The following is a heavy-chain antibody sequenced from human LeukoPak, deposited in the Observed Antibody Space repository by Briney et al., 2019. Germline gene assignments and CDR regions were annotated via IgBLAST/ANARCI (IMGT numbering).Heavy chain of an antibody. V-gene: IGHV3-69-1*01. CDR3: VRGLGDGSYPGLS. J-gene: IGHJ1*01. D-gene: IGHD1-26*01. CDR1: GFTVSRNY. Sequence: PGGSLRLSCAASGFTVSRNYMSWVRQAPGKGLEWVSYISSGGSTYYADSVKGRFTISRDNAQNSLYLLMTSLRVDDTGVYYCVRGLGDGSYPGLSWGQGTLVTVSS. CDR2: ISSGGST.